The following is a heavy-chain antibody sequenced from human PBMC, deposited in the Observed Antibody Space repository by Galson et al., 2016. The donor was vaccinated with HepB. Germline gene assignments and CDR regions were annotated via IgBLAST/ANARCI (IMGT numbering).Heavy chain of an antibody. J-gene: IGHJ4*02. CDR3: ARDLGYSDDLGDS. V-gene: IGHV1-69*13. CDR2: IIPSFVTP. D-gene: IGHD5-12*01. Sequence: SVKVSCKASGGIFSSYAISWVRQAPGQGLEWMGGIIPSFVTPTYAQKFQGRVTITADESTSTVSMELSSLKYEDTAVYHCARDLGYSDDLGDSWGQGTLVTVSS. CDR1: GGIFSSYA.